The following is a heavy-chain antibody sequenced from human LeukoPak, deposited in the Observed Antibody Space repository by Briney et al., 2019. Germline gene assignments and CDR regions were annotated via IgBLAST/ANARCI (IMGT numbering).Heavy chain of an antibody. J-gene: IGHJ3*02. D-gene: IGHD5-24*01. V-gene: IGHV4-59*08. Sequence: KPSETLSLTCTVSGDSISSYYWSWIRQPPGKGLNWIGYIYYSGGTDYNPSLKSRVTISVDTSKNQFSLKLRSVTAADTAVYYCARHVTISGPYDASDIWGQGTMVTVSP. CDR3: ARHVTISGPYDASDI. CDR2: IYYSGGT. CDR1: GDSISSYY.